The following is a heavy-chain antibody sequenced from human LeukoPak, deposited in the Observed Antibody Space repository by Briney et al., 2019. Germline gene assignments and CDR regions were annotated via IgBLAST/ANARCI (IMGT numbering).Heavy chain of an antibody. J-gene: IGHJ6*03. CDR2: IYYSGST. V-gene: IGHV4-39*07. CDR1: GGSISSSSYY. D-gene: IGHD6-13*01. Sequence: SETLSLTCTVSGGSISSSSYYWGWIRQPPGKGLEWIGSIYYSGSTYYNPSLKSRVTISVDMSKNQFSLKLSSVTAADTAVYYCARDPGPIAYYYYYMDVWGKGTTVTVSS. CDR3: ARDPGPIAYYYYYMDV.